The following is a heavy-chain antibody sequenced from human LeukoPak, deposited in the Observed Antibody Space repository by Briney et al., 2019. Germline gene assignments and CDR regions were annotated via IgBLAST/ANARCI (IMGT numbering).Heavy chain of an antibody. D-gene: IGHD4-17*01. Sequence: GASVKVSCKASGYTFTGYYMHWVRQAPGQGLEWMGWINPNSGGTNYAQKFQGRVTMTRDTSISTAYMELSRLRSDDTAVYYCARAGDPYGDYARAGYWGQGTLVTVSS. J-gene: IGHJ4*02. V-gene: IGHV1-2*02. CDR1: GYTFTGYY. CDR2: INPNSGGT. CDR3: ARAGDPYGDYARAGY.